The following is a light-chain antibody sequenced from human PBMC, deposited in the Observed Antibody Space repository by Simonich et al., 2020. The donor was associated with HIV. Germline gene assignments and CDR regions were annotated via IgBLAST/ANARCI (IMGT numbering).Light chain of an antibody. CDR2: DVS. Sequence: QSALTQPASVSGSPGQSITISCTGTSVDVGGYNYVSWYQRHPGKAPKFLLYDVSKRPSGXANRFXGSKXGNTASLTISGXXAEDEASYFCNSHSSNSNVIFGGGTRVTVL. J-gene: IGLJ2*01. CDR3: NSHSSNSNVI. CDR1: SVDVGGYNY. V-gene: IGLV2-14*03.